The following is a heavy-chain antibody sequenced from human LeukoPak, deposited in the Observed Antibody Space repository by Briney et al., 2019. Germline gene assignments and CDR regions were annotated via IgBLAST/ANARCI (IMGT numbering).Heavy chain of an antibody. CDR3: ARSPYDSSRPPDY. Sequence: AASVKVSFKASGYTFTSYGFSWVRQAPGQGLEWMGWISAYNGNTNYAQNFQGRVTMTTDTSTSTAYMELRSLRSDDTAVYYCARSPYDSSRPPDYWGQGTLVTVSS. CDR2: ISAYNGNT. V-gene: IGHV1-18*01. CDR1: GYTFTSYG. D-gene: IGHD3-22*01. J-gene: IGHJ4*02.